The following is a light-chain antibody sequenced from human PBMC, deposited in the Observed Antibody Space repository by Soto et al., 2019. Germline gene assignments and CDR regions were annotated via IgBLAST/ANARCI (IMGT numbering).Light chain of an antibody. J-gene: IGKJ5*01. V-gene: IGKV1-39*01. Sequence: DIQMTQSPSSLSASVGDRVIITCRASQSISNYLNWYQQKPGKAPKLLNIAASSLQSGVPSRFSGSGSGTNFTLTISSLQPEDFAAYYCQQNYSDPSTFGQGTRLEI. CDR3: QQNYSDPST. CDR2: AAS. CDR1: QSISNY.